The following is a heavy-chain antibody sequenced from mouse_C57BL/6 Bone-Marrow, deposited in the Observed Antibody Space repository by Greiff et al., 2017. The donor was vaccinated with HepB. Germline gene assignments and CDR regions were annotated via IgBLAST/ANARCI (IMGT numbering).Heavy chain of an antibody. Sequence: VQLQQSGAELVKPGASVKLSCKASGYTFTEYTIHWVKQRSGQGLEWIGWFYPGSGSIKYNEKFKDKATLTADKSSSTVYMEMSRLTSEDSAVYFCARNEEAPYDYERTWFAYWGQGTLVTVSA. CDR2: FYPGSGSI. V-gene: IGHV1-62-2*01. J-gene: IGHJ3*01. D-gene: IGHD2-4*01. CDR1: GYTFTEYT. CDR3: ARNEEAPYDYERTWFAY.